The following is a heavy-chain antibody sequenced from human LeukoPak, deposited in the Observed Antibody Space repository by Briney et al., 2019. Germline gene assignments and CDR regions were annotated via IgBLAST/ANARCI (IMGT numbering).Heavy chain of an antibody. V-gene: IGHV3-43D*03. CDR1: GFTFDDYA. D-gene: IGHD3-16*01. J-gene: IGHJ4*02. Sequence: GGSLRLSCAASGFTFDDYAMRWVRQAPGKGLEWVSLISWDGGSTYYADSVKGRFTISRDNSKNSLYLQMNSLRAEDTALYYCAKDSLAAHGYFDYWGQGTLVTVSS. CDR2: ISWDGGST. CDR3: AKDSLAAHGYFDY.